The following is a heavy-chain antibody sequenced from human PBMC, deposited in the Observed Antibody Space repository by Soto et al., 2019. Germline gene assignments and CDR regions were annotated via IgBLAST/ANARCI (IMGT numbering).Heavy chain of an antibody. V-gene: IGHV1-3*01. Sequence: GASVKVSCKASGYTFTSYAMHWVRQAPGQRLEWMGWINAGNGNTKYSQKFQGRVTITRDTSAGTAYMELSSLRSEDTAVYYCARAGPSDYYDSSGFDYWGQGPLVTVSS. J-gene: IGHJ4*02. D-gene: IGHD3-22*01. CDR1: GYTFTSYA. CDR3: ARAGPSDYYDSSGFDY. CDR2: INAGNGNT.